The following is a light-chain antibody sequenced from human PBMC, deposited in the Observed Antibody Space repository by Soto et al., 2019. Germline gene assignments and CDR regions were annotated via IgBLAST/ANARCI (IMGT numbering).Light chain of an antibody. CDR1: QSVSNNY. CDR2: GAS. V-gene: IGKV3-20*01. Sequence: EIVLTQSPGTLSLSPRERATLSCRASQSVSNNYLARYQHRPGQAPRLLIYGASTRAPGIPDRFSGSGSGTDFTLTISRLEPEDFAVYYCQQYAASPRTFGQGTQVEV. CDR3: QQYAASPRT. J-gene: IGKJ1*01.